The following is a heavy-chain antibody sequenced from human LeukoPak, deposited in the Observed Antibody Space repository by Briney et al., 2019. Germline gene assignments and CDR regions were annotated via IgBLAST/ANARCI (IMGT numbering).Heavy chain of an antibody. Sequence: GGSLRLSCAASGFTFSSYAMHWVRQAPGKGLEWVAVISYDGSNKYYADSVKGRFTISRDNSKNTLYLQMNSLRAEDTAVYYCAKVYGSGSYYPDFYYYYGMDVWGQGTTVTVSS. D-gene: IGHD3-10*01. CDR2: ISYDGSNK. J-gene: IGHJ6*02. CDR1: GFTFSSYA. V-gene: IGHV3-30-3*01. CDR3: AKVYGSGSYYPDFYYYYGMDV.